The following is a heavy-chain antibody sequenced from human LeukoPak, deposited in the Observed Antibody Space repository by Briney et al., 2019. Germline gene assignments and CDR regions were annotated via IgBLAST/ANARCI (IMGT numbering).Heavy chain of an antibody. CDR1: GFTFSSYW. V-gene: IGHV3-74*01. CDR2: ITTDGSST. D-gene: IGHD1-26*01. J-gene: IGHJ4*02. Sequence: GGSLRLSCAASGFTFSSYWMHWVRQAPGKGLVWVSHITTDGSSTTYADSVKGRFTISRDNAKNTLYLQMNSLRADDTAVYYCARDDGSYYVWGQGALVTVSS. CDR3: ARDDGSYYV.